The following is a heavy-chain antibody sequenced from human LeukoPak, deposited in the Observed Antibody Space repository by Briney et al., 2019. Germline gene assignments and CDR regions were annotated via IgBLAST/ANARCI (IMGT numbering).Heavy chain of an antibody. J-gene: IGHJ3*02. CDR2: IYTSGST. D-gene: IGHD2-2*01. V-gene: IGHV4-4*07. CDR1: GGSISSYY. Sequence: SETLSLTCTVSGGSISSYYWSWIRQPAGKGLEWIGRIYTSGSTNYNPSLKSRVTMSVDTSKNQFSLKLSSVTAADTAVYYCAIDRSSTSWDAFDIWGQGTMVTVSS. CDR3: AIDRSSTSWDAFDI.